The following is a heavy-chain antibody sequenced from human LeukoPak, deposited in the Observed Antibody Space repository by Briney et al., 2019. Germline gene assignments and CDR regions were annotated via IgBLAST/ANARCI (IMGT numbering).Heavy chain of an antibody. CDR2: ISSSSGTI. J-gene: IGHJ5*02. CDR1: GFTFSDYS. D-gene: IGHD1-1*01. CDR3: ATDPATGTTATSLLAP. V-gene: IGHV3-48*01. Sequence: GGSLRHSCAASGFTFSDYSMNWVRQAPGKGLEWVSYISSSSGTIFYADSVKGRFTISRDNAKNSLYLQMNSLRADDTAVYYCATDPATGTTATSLLAPWGQGTLVTVSS.